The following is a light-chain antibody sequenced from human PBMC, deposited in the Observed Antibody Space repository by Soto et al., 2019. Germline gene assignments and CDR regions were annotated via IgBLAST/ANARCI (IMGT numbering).Light chain of an antibody. V-gene: IGKV3D-15*01. CDR3: QKYNNWPWT. J-gene: IGKJ1*01. Sequence: EIVMTQSPATLSGSAGERATLSCRPSQSVGSDLAWYQQNTGQAPRLLIYLDSNRAAGVPDRLSGSGSGTDLNLTISRLQSEDFAVYYCQKYNNWPWTFGQGTQVDIK. CDR2: LDS. CDR1: QSVGSD.